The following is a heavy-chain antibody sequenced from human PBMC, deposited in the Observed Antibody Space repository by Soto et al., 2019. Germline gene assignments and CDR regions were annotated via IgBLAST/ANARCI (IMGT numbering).Heavy chain of an antibody. CDR2: IYYSGST. Sequence: SETLSLTCTVSGGSISSYYWSWIRQPPGKGLEWIGYIYYSGSTNYNPSLKSRVTISVDTSKNQFSLKLSSVTAADTAVYYCARGSTYYDYVWGSSYYFDYWGQGTLVTVSS. V-gene: IGHV4-59*01. CDR1: GGSISSYY. D-gene: IGHD3-16*01. J-gene: IGHJ4*02. CDR3: ARGSTYYDYVWGSSYYFDY.